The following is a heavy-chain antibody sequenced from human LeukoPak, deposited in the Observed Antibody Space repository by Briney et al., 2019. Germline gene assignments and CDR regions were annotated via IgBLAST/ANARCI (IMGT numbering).Heavy chain of an antibody. D-gene: IGHD5-18*01. Sequence: ASVKVSCKASGYTFTGYYMHWVRQAPGQGLEWMRWINPNSGGTNYAQKFQGRVTMTRDTSISTAYMELSRLRSDDTAVYYCARDFPRYSYCYVRWFDPWGQGTLVTVSS. V-gene: IGHV1-2*02. CDR1: GYTFTGYY. CDR3: ARDFPRYSYCYVRWFDP. CDR2: INPNSGGT. J-gene: IGHJ5*02.